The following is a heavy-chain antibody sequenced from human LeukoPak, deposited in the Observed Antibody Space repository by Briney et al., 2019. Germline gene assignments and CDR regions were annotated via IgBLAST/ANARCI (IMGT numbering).Heavy chain of an antibody. V-gene: IGHV1-24*01. D-gene: IGHD5-18*01. J-gene: IGHJ4*02. CDR2: FDPEDGET. Sequence: ASVKVSCKVSGYTLTELSMHWVRQAPGKGLEWMGGFDPEDGETIYAQKFQGRVTMTEDTSTDTAYMELRSLIAEDTAVYYCATARGYRVYYFDYWGQGTLVTVSS. CDR1: GYTLTELS. CDR3: ATARGYRVYYFDY.